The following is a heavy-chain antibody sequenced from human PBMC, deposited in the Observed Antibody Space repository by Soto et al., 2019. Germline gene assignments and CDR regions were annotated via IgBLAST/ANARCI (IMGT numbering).Heavy chain of an antibody. CDR2: ISYDGSNK. J-gene: IGHJ6*02. Sequence: GGSLRLSCAASGFTFSSYAMHWVRQAPGKGLEWVAVISYDGSNKYYADSVKGRFTISRDNSKNTLYLQMNSLRAEDTAVYYCAYCSGGSCYSGGYYYGMDVWGQGTTVTVS. CDR1: GFTFSSYA. V-gene: IGHV3-30-3*01. D-gene: IGHD2-15*01. CDR3: AYCSGGSCYSGGYYYGMDV.